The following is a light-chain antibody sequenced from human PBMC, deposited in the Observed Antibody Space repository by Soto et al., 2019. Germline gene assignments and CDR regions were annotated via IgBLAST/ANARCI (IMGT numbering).Light chain of an antibody. CDR2: AAS. CDR3: KQYYSYPPST. V-gene: IGKV1-8*01. CDR1: QGISSY. J-gene: IGKJ4*01. Sequence: AIRMTQSPSSLSASTGDRVTITCRASQGISSYLAWYQQKPGKAPKLLIYAASTLQSGVPSRFSGSGSGTDFTLTISRLQSVDFATYYCKQYYSYPPSTIGGGNKVEIK.